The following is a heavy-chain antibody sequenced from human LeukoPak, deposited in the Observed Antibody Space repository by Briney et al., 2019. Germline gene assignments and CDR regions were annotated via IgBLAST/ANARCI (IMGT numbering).Heavy chain of an antibody. J-gene: IGHJ4*02. CDR1: GFTVSSNY. D-gene: IGHD1-26*01. CDR3: ARVGATILWGFDH. Sequence: GGSLRLSCAASGFTVSSNYMSWVRQAPGKGLEWVSVIYSGGSTYYADSVKGRFTISRDNSKNTLHLQMNSLRAEDTAVYYCARVGATILWGFDHWGQGTLVTVSS. CDR2: IYSGGST. V-gene: IGHV3-66*01.